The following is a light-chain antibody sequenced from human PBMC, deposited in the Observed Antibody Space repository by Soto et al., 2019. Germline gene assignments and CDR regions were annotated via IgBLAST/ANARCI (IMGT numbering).Light chain of an antibody. J-gene: IGKJ1*01. CDR3: QQYVSSPPT. CDR1: QSVSSSH. V-gene: IGKV3-20*01. CDR2: GAS. Sequence: DIVMNPSPGTLSLSPGEGANLSSSASQSVSSSHFAWYQQKPGQAPRLLIYGASSRATGIPHRFSGSGSGTDFTLTINSLEPEDFAVYYCQQYVSSPPTCGQGTKGDI.